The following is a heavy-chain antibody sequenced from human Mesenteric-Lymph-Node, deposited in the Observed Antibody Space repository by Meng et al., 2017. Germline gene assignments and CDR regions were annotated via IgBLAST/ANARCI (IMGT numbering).Heavy chain of an antibody. D-gene: IGHD6-19*01. J-gene: IGHJ4*02. CDR2: IYHSGST. CDR3: ASFPPPGKQWLVTDY. V-gene: IGHV4-4*02. CDR1: GGSISSSNW. Sequence: QGRLQGSCPRLVKPSGTLSLTCAVSGGSISSSNWWSWVRQPPGKGLEWIGEIYHSGSTNYNPSLKSRVTISVDKSKNQFSLKLSSVTAADTAVYYCASFPPPGKQWLVTDYWGQGTLVTVSS.